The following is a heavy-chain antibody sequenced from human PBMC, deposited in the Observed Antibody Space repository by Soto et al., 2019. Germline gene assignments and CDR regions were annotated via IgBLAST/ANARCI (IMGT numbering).Heavy chain of an antibody. J-gene: IGHJ5*02. CDR3: ARGARGYCTNGVCPGGGDWFDP. CDR2: ISYDGSNK. V-gene: IGHV3-30-3*01. Sequence: LRLSCAASGFTFSSYAMHWVRQAPGKGLEWVAVISYDGSNKYYADSVKGRFTISRDNSKNTLYLQMNSLRAEDTAVYYCARGARGYCTNGVCPGGGDWFDPWGQGTL. D-gene: IGHD2-8*01. CDR1: GFTFSSYA.